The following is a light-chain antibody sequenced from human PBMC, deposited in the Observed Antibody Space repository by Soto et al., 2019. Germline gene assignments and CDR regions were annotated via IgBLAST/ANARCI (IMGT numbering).Light chain of an antibody. CDR1: RSDVGGYNS. J-gene: IGLJ1*01. V-gene: IGLV2-14*03. Sequence: QSVLTQPASVSESPGQSITFSCTGTRSDVGGYNSVSWYQQHPGKSPKLMIYDVTNRPSGVYSPFSGSKSGNTASLTISGRQAGAEADYYCSSSTTSDTCVSGAWTKLPVL. CDR2: DVT. CDR3: SSSTTSDTCV.